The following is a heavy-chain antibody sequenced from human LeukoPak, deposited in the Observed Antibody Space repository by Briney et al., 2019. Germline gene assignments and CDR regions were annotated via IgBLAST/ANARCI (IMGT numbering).Heavy chain of an antibody. Sequence: PGGSLRLSCAASGFTFDDYAMHWVRQAPGKGLEWVSGISWNSGSIGYANSVKGRFTISKDNAKNSLYLQMNSLRAGDTAVYYCARDAFDIWGQGTMVTVSS. J-gene: IGHJ3*02. CDR2: ISWNSGSI. CDR1: GFTFDDYA. CDR3: ARDAFDI. V-gene: IGHV3-9*01.